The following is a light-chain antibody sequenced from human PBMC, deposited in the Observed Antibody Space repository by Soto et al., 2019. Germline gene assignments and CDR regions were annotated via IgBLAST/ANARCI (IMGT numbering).Light chain of an antibody. J-gene: IGKJ4*01. CDR3: QQYNNWPLT. Sequence: EIVMTQSPATLSVSPGERATLSCRASQSVSSNLAWYQQKPGQAPRLLIYGASTRATGIPARFSGSGPGTEFTLTISSLQSEDFAVYYCQQYNNWPLTFGGGTKV. V-gene: IGKV3-15*01. CDR2: GAS. CDR1: QSVSSN.